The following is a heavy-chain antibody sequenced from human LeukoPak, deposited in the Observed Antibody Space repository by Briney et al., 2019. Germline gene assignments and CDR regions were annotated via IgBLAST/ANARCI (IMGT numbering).Heavy chain of an antibody. CDR2: VYNSGNT. CDR3: ARRKVLTEGEAFDI. Sequence: PSETLSLTCAVSGGSISNYYWTWIRQPPGTGLEWIGYVYNSGNTNYNPSLRSRVTISIDASKNQFSLKLNSVTAADTAVYYCARRKVLTEGEAFDIWGQGTLVTVSS. V-gene: IGHV4-59*08. J-gene: IGHJ3*02. CDR1: GGSISNYY. D-gene: IGHD3-16*01.